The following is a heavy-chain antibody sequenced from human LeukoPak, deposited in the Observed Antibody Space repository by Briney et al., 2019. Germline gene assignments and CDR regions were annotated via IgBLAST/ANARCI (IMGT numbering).Heavy chain of an antibody. V-gene: IGHV3-74*01. CDR3: ARAHHNYYGGCYDH. Sequence: GGSLRLSCVASRFSFSSYWMYWVRQAPGKGLVVVYRINGDGSTTHYADSVKGRFTISRDNAKNTLYLQMNSLRAEDTAVYYCARAHHNYYGGCYDHWGRGTLVTVSS. J-gene: IGHJ4*02. CDR1: RFSFSSYW. CDR2: INGDGSTT. D-gene: IGHD4-23*01.